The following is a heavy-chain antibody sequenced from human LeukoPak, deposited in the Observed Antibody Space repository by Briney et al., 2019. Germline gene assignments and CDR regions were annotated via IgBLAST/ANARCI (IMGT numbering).Heavy chain of an antibody. V-gene: IGHV4-34*01. CDR1: GGSFSGYY. J-gene: IGHJ4*02. D-gene: IGHD3-22*01. CDR2: INHSGST. CDR3: ARTSADSSGYYYFDY. Sequence: PSETLSLTCAVYGGSFSGYYWSWIRQPPGKGLEWIGEINHSGSTNYNPSLKSRVTISVDTSKNQFSLKLSSVTAADTAVYYCARTSADSSGYYYFDYWGQGTLVTVSS.